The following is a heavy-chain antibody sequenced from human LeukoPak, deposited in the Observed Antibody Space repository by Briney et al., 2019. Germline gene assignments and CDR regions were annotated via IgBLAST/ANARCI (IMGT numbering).Heavy chain of an antibody. D-gene: IGHD1-26*01. V-gene: IGHV3-33*01. CDR3: ARDLIVGTAMYSGAFDY. CDR2: IWYDGSNK. J-gene: IGHJ4*02. CDR1: GFTFSSFG. Sequence: GGSLRLSCAASGFTFSSFGLHWVRQGPGKGLEWVALIWYDGSNKYYADSMKGRFTISRDNSENTLYLQMNSLRAEDTAVYYCARDLIVGTAMYSGAFDYWGQGTLVTVSS.